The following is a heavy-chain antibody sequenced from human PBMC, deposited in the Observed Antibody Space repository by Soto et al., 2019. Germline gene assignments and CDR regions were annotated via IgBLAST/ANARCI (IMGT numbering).Heavy chain of an antibody. J-gene: IGHJ6*03. V-gene: IGHV3-30*18. D-gene: IGHD3-3*01. CDR1: GFTFSSYG. CDR2: ISYDGSNK. Sequence: PGGSVRLSCAASGFTFSSYGMHWVRQAPGKGLEWVAVISYDGSNKYYADSVKGRFTISRDNSKNTLYLQMNSLRAEDTAVYYCAKEGVGYYDFWSGYYTGYYYYYMDVWGKGTTVTVSS. CDR3: AKEGVGYYDFWSGYYTGYYYYYMDV.